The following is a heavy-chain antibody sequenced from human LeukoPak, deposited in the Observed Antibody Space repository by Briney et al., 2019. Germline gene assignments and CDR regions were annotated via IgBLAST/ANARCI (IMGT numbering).Heavy chain of an antibody. Sequence: GASVKVSCKISGHALSDLSIHWVRQAPGRGPEWMGGFDPEVGDKMHAQKFQGRVTMTEDTSTDTAYMELNSLRSEDTAVYYCATDSDPWGPAAGTIDYWGQRTLVTVSS. D-gene: IGHD6-13*01. CDR3: ATDSDPWGPAAGTIDY. J-gene: IGHJ4*02. CDR1: GHALSDLS. CDR2: FDPEVGDK. V-gene: IGHV1-24*01.